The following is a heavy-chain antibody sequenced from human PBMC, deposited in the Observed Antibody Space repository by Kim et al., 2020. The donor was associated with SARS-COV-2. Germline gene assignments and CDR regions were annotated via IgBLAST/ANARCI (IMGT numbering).Heavy chain of an antibody. CDR1: SDSISSYY. J-gene: IGHJ4*02. CDR3: ARSEGRASWHQFDY. CDR2: IFHSGST. V-gene: IGHV4-59*01. Sequence: SETLSLTCTVSSDSISSYYLSWIRQLPGKGLEWIGYIFHSGSTNYNPSLKSRVTISWDTSRNQFSLDLTSVSDADTAVYYCARSEGRASWHQFDYWGQGILVTVSS.